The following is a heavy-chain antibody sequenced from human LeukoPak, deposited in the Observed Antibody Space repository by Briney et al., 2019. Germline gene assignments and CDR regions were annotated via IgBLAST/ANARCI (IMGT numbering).Heavy chain of an antibody. V-gene: IGHV3-48*01. J-gene: IGHJ4*01. CDR1: AVTFNGYS. Sequence: PGGSLRLSCAASAVTFNGYSMNWVRQAPGKGLEWISYITSSSGTIYYADSVKGRFTISRDNAKNLLYLQMNSLRAEDTAVYYCARGPYPDYWGHGTLVTVSS. CDR2: ITSSSGTI. CDR3: ARGPYPDY.